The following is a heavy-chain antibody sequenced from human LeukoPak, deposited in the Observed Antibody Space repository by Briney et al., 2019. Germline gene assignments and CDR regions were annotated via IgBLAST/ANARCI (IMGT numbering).Heavy chain of an antibody. CDR3: ARDGGGYSYGFDY. CDR2: INSDGSWT. CDR1: GNYW. V-gene: IGHV3-74*01. Sequence: GGSLRLSCAASGNYWMHWVRQAPGKGLVWVSHINSDGSWTSYADSVKGRFTISKDNAKNTVYLQMNSLRAEDTAVYYCARDGGGYSYGFDYWGQGTLVTVSS. D-gene: IGHD5-18*01. J-gene: IGHJ4*02.